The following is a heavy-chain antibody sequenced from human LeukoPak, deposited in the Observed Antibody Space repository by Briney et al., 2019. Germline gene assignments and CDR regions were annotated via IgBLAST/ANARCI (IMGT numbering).Heavy chain of an antibody. J-gene: IGHJ6*03. CDR3: ARDQAPVTRYYYYYYYMDV. Sequence: GGSLRLSCAASGFTFSSYWMSWVRQAPGKGLEWVANIKQDGSEKYYVDSVKGRFTISRDNAKNSLYLQVNSLRAEDTAVYYCARDQAPVTRYYYYYYYMDVWGKGTTVTVSS. CDR2: IKQDGSEK. D-gene: IGHD4-17*01. CDR1: GFTFSSYW. V-gene: IGHV3-7*01.